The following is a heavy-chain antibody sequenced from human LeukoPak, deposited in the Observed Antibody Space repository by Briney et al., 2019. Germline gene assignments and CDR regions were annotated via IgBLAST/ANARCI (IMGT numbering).Heavy chain of an antibody. CDR1: GFTFDDYD. J-gene: IGHJ4*02. CDR2: INWNGGRT. V-gene: IGHV3-20*04. CDR3: ARAFKYSMSGYFFDY. Sequence: PGGSLRLSRAASGFTFDDYDMSWVRQAPGKGLEWVSGINWNGGRTGYADSVKGRFTISRDNAKNSLYLQMNSLRAEDTALYYCARAFKYSMSGYFFDYWGQGTLVTVSS. D-gene: IGHD2-21*01.